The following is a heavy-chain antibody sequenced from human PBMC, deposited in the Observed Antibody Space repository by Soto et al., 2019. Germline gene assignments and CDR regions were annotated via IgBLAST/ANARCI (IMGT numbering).Heavy chain of an antibody. V-gene: IGHV3-48*02. CDR1: GFTFSSYS. D-gene: IGHD3-3*01. CDR2: ITSRSTTI. J-gene: IGHJ4*02. Sequence: VQLVESGGGVVQPGRSLRLSCVVSGFTFSSYSMNWVRQAPGKGLEWLSYITSRSTTIYYADSVKGRFTISRDNAENALYLQMNSLSDEDTAVYYCARVRSGGDFDYWGQGTLVTVSS. CDR3: ARVRSGGDFDY.